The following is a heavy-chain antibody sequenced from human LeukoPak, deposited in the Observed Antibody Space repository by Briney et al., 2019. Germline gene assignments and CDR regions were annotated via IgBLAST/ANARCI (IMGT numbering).Heavy chain of an antibody. CDR1: GFTFSSYA. J-gene: IGHJ4*02. CDR3: AKSGVLRYFDWLHFDS. V-gene: IGHV3-23*01. CDR2: ISGSGGST. D-gene: IGHD3-9*01. Sequence: GGSLRLSCAASGFTFSSYAMSWVRQAPGKGLEWVSAISGSGGSTYYADSVKGRFTISRDNSKNTLYLQMNSLRAEDTAVYYCAKSGVLRYFDWLHFDSWGQGTLVTVSS.